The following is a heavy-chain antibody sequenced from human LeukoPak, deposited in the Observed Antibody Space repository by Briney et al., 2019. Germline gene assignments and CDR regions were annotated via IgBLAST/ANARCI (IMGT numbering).Heavy chain of an antibody. Sequence: VASVKVSCKASGYTFTGYHMHWVRQAPGQGLEWMGWINPNSGGTNYAQKFQGRVTMTRDTSISTAYMELSRLRSDDTAVYYCAREMTTVTTLGYWGQGTLVTVSS. CDR1: GYTFTGYH. D-gene: IGHD4-17*01. CDR2: INPNSGGT. V-gene: IGHV1-2*02. J-gene: IGHJ4*02. CDR3: AREMTTVTTLGY.